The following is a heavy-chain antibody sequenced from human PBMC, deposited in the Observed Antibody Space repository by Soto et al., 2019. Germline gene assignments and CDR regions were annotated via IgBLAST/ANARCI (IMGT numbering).Heavy chain of an antibody. D-gene: IGHD2-8*01. CDR1: GDSVSSNSAA. J-gene: IGHJ4*02. V-gene: IGHV6-1*01. CDR3: ARDQEYCTNGVCYHNFDY. CDR2: TYYRSKWYN. Sequence: KQSQTLSLTCAISGDSVSSNSAAWNWIRQSPSRGLEWLGRTYYRSKWYNDYAVSVKSRITINPDTSKNQFSLQLNSVTPEDTAVYYCARDQEYCTNGVCYHNFDYWGQGTLVTVSS.